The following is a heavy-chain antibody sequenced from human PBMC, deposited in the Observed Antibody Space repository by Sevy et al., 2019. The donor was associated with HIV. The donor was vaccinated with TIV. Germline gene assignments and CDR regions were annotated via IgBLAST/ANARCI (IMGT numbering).Heavy chain of an antibody. D-gene: IGHD3-22*01. CDR3: TSLGGNDTSGYHFFDH. V-gene: IGHV5-51*01. Sequence: GESLKISCKGSGYSFTKYWIGWVRQMPGKGLEWMGIIYPGDSDTRYRPSFRGQVTISADKSISTAYLQWSSLKASDTAMYYCTSLGGNDTSGYHFFDHWGQGTLVTVSS. CDR1: GYSFTKYW. CDR2: IYPGDSDT. J-gene: IGHJ4*02.